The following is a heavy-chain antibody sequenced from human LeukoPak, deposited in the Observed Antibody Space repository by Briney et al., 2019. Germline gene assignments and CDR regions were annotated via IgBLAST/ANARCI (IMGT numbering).Heavy chain of an antibody. V-gene: IGHV4-31*03. D-gene: IGHD4-17*01. CDR1: GGSISSGGYY. CDR2: IYYSGST. CDR3: ARGREYGDYKYYFDY. J-gene: IGHJ4*02. Sequence: SQTLSLTCTVSGGSISSGGYYWSWIRQHPGKGLEWIGYIYYSGSTYYNPSLKSRVTISVDTSKNQFSLKLSSVTAADTAVYYCARGREYGDYKYYFDYWGQGTLVTVSS.